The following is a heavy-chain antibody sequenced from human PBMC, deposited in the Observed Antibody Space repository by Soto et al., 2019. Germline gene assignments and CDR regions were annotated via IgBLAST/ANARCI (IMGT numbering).Heavy chain of an antibody. CDR1: GFTFSKAW. CDR3: STSVHKDAFEI. V-gene: IGHV3-15*07. Sequence: GGSLRLSCAASGFTFSKAWMNWLRQATGKGLEWVGRIKTKTEGGTTDYAAPVKGRFTISRDDSKNTVYLQMNSLKTEDTAVYDFSTSVHKDAFEIWGQGTMVTVAS. CDR2: IKTKTEGGTT. J-gene: IGHJ3*02.